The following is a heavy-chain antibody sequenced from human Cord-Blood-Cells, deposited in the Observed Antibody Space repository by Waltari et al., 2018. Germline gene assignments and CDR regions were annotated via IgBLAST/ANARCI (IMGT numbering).Heavy chain of an antibody. CDR3: ARSMRYYDFWSGYWIDY. D-gene: IGHD3-3*01. Sequence: QVTLKESGPVLVKPTETLTLTCPVSGFSLSNARMGVSWIRQPPGKALEWLAHIFSNDEKSYSTSLKSRLTISKDTSKSQVVLTMTNMDPVDTATYYCARSMRYYDFWSGYWIDYWGQGTLVTVSS. V-gene: IGHV2-26*01. CDR1: GFSLSNARMG. CDR2: IFSNDEK. J-gene: IGHJ4*02.